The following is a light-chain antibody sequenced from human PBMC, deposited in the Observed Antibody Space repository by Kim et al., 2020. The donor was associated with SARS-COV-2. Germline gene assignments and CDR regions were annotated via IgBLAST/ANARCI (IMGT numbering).Light chain of an antibody. J-gene: IGLJ3*02. CDR1: SSNIGRYA. V-gene: IGLV1-44*01. CDR3: ATWDDSLSGPV. CDR2: SDN. Sequence: QSVLTQSPSVSGTPRQRVTISCSGDSSNIGRYAVNWYQQLPGTAPKLLINSDNQRPSGVPDRFSGSKSGTSASLAISGLQSEDEADYYCATWDDSLSGPVFGGGTQLTVL.